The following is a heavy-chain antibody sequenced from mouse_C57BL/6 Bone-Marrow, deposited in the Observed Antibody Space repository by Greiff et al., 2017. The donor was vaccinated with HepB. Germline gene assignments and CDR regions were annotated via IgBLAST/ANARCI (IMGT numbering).Heavy chain of an antibody. CDR1: GYSITSGYY. D-gene: IGHD2-1*01. CDR2: ISYDGSN. Sequence: VQLKESGPGLVKPSQSLSLTCSVTGYSITSGYYWNWIRQFPGNKLEWMGYISYDGSNNYNPSLKNRISITRETSKNQFFLKLNSVTTEDTATYYCARPGIYYGLSWFAYWGQGTLVTVSA. J-gene: IGHJ3*01. CDR3: ARPGIYYGLSWFAY. V-gene: IGHV3-6*01.